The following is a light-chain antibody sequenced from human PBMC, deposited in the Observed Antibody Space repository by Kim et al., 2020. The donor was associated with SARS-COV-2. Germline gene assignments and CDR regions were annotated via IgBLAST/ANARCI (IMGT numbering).Light chain of an antibody. Sequence: SLSPGERGTPSCRASQSVTSSFLAWYKHKPGQAPRLLIYGASSRATGIPDRFSGNGSGTDFTLTISRLEPEDFAVYYCQHFGSSPFGPGTKVDIK. J-gene: IGKJ3*01. CDR1: QSVTSSF. CDR3: QHFGSSP. V-gene: IGKV3-20*01. CDR2: GAS.